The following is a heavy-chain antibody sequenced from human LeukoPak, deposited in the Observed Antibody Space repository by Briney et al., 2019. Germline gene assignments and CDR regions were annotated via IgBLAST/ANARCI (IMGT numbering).Heavy chain of an antibody. J-gene: IGHJ3*02. Sequence: GGSLRLSCAASGFTFSSYGMHWVRQAPGKGLEWVAVIWSDEKNNYYADSVKGRFTISRDNSKNTLYLQMNSLRAEDTALYYCAREGLTTTPNNAFDIWGQGTMVTVSA. V-gene: IGHV3-33*01. D-gene: IGHD4-11*01. CDR3: AREGLTTTPNNAFDI. CDR2: IWSDEKNN. CDR1: GFTFSSYG.